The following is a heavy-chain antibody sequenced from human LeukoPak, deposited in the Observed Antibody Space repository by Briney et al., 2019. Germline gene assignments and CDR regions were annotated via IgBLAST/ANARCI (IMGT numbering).Heavy chain of an antibody. J-gene: IGHJ4*02. Sequence: ETLSLTCTVSGYSISSDQYWGWIRQPPGKGLEWIGSVYQSGSTYYNPSLKSRVTISVDTSKNQFSLKLNSVTAADTAVYYCVVMPPYWGQGTLVTVSS. V-gene: IGHV4-38-2*02. D-gene: IGHD2-21*01. CDR1: GYSISSDQY. CDR3: VVMPPY. CDR2: VYQSGST.